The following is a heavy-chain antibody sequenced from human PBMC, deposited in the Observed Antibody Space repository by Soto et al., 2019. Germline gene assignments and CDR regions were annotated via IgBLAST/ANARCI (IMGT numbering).Heavy chain of an antibody. CDR2: IIPIFGTA. V-gene: IGHV1-69*05. CDR1: GGTFSSYA. D-gene: IGHD6-6*01. J-gene: IGHJ6*02. Sequence: GASVKVSCKASGGTFSSYAISWVRQAPGQGLEWMGGIIPIFGTANYAQKFQGRVTMTTDTSTSTVYMELSSLRSEDTAVYYCARVSSRPGGMDVWGQGTTVTVSS. CDR3: ARVSSRPGGMDV.